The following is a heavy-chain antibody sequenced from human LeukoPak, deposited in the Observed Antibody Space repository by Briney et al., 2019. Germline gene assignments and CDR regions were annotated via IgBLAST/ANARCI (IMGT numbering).Heavy chain of an antibody. CDR2: IYYSGST. D-gene: IGHD3-22*01. V-gene: IGHV4-59*01. Sequence: PSETLSLTCTVSGGSISSYYWSWIRQPPGKGLEWIGYIYYSGSTNYNPSLKSRVTISVDTSKNQFSLKPSSVTAADTAVYYCALVWSDYDSSGYQYYFDYWGQGTLVTVSS. CDR1: GGSISSYY. CDR3: ALVWSDYDSSGYQYYFDY. J-gene: IGHJ4*02.